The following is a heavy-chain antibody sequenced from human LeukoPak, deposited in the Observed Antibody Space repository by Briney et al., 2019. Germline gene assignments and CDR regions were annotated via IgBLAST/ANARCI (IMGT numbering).Heavy chain of an antibody. D-gene: IGHD6-19*01. CDR1: GYTFTSNA. CDR3: ASTIAVAGKYSFDY. CDR2: INAGNGNT. V-gene: IGHV1-3*01. J-gene: IGHJ4*02. Sequence: ASVKVSCKASGYTFTSNAMHWVRQAPGQRLEWMGWINAGNGNTKYSQKFQGRATITRGTSASTAYMELSSLRSEDTAVYYCASTIAVAGKYSFDYWGQGTLVTVSS.